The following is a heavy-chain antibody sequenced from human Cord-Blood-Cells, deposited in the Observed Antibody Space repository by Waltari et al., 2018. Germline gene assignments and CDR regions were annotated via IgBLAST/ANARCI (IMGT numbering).Heavy chain of an antibody. CDR3: ARRHYTVVTPFDY. J-gene: IGHJ4*02. CDR2: INHSGST. V-gene: IGHV4-34*01. CDR1: GGSFSGYY. Sequence: QVQLQQWGAGLLKPSETLSLTCAVYGGSFSGYYWSWIRQPPGKGLEWIGEINHSGSTNYNPSLKSRVTITVDTSKNQFSLKLSSVTAADTAVYYCARRHYTVVTPFDYWGQGTLVIVSS. D-gene: IGHD2-21*02.